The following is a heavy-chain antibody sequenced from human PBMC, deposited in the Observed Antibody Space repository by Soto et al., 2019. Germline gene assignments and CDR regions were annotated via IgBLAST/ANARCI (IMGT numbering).Heavy chain of an antibody. CDR3: ARSRDTAMTSGDYFDY. Sequence: VASVKVSCKASGYTFTSYGISWVRQAPGQGIEWMGWISAYNGNTNYAQKLQGRVTMTTDTSTSTAYMELRSLRSDDTAVYYCARSRDTAMTSGDYFDYWGQGTLVTVSS. J-gene: IGHJ4*02. D-gene: IGHD5-18*01. CDR1: GYTFTSYG. CDR2: ISAYNGNT. V-gene: IGHV1-18*01.